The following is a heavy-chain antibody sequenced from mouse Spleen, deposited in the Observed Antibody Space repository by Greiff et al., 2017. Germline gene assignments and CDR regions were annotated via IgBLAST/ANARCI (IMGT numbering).Heavy chain of an antibody. Sequence: VKLMESGPGLVAPSQSLSITCTVSGFSLSRYSVHWVRPPPGKGLEWLGMIWGGGSTDYNSALTSRLSIRKDNSKSQVFLKMNSLQTDDTAMYYCARNWGNSAWFAYWGQGTLVTVSA. CDR3: ARNWGNSAWFAY. D-gene: IGHD2-1*01. J-gene: IGHJ3*01. V-gene: IGHV2-6-4*01. CDR2: IWGGGST. CDR1: GFSLSRYS.